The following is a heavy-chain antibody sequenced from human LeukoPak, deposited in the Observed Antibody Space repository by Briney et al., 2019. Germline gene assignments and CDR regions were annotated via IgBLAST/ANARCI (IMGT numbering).Heavy chain of an antibody. CDR1: GGSITNYY. Sequence: SETLSLTCSVSGGSITNYYWSWIRQPPGKGLEWIGYISYTGSTNYNPPLKSRVTISSDTSKNQFSLNVNSVTAADTAVYYCARDSSTSYYYYGMDVWGQGTTVTVSS. J-gene: IGHJ6*02. CDR3: ARDSSTSYYYYGMDV. V-gene: IGHV4-59*01. D-gene: IGHD2-2*01. CDR2: ISYTGST.